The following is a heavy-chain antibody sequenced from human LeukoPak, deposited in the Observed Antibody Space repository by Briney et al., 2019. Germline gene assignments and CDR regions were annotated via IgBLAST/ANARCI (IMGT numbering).Heavy chain of an antibody. CDR2: IYYSGST. D-gene: IGHD3-16*01. Sequence: PSETLSLTCTVSGGSISSYCWSWIRQPPGKGLEWIGYIYYSGSTNYNPSLKSRVTISVDTSKNQFSLKLSSVTAADTAVYYCARERSGGRVWFDPWGQGTLVTVSS. CDR3: ARERSGGRVWFDP. CDR1: GGSISSYC. V-gene: IGHV4-59*01. J-gene: IGHJ5*02.